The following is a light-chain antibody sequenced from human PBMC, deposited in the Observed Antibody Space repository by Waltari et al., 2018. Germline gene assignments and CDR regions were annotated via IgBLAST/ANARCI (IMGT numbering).Light chain of an antibody. Sequence: ENVLTQSPGTLSLSPGDRDTLPCRASHMVASNYIAWYQQRPGQAPRLLIFHASSRATGIPDRFSGSGSGTDLTLTISSLEPEDFAVYYCQHYGNSPQLTFAGGTRLEIK. CDR2: HAS. CDR1: HMVASNY. V-gene: IGKV3-20*01. CDR3: QHYGNSPQLT. J-gene: IGKJ4*01.